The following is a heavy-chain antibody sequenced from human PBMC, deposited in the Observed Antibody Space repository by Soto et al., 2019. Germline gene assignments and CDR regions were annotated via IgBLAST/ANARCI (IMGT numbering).Heavy chain of an antibody. J-gene: IGHJ4*02. V-gene: IGHV3-33*01. CDR1: GFTFSSYG. Sequence: GGSLRLSCAASGFTFSSYGMHWVRQAPGKGLEWVAVIWYDGSNKYYADSVKGRFTISRDNSKNTLYLQMNSLRAEDTAVYYCASVWGSYRTTGYFDYWGQGTLVTVSS. CDR3: ASVWGSYRTTGYFDY. D-gene: IGHD3-16*02. CDR2: IWYDGSNK.